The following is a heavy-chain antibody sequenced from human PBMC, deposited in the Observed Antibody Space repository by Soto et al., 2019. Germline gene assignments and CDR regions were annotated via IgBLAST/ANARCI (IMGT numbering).Heavy chain of an antibody. CDR2: IIPIFGTA. J-gene: IGHJ4*02. V-gene: IGHV1-69*13. CDR1: GGTFSSYA. Sequence: SVKVSCKASGGTFSSYAISWVRQAPGQGLEWMGGIIPIFGTANYAQKLQGRVTITADESTSTAYMELSSLRSEDTDVYYCSRESRYCSGGSCYFLPGIDYWGQGTLVTVSS. D-gene: IGHD2-15*01. CDR3: SRESRYCSGGSCYFLPGIDY.